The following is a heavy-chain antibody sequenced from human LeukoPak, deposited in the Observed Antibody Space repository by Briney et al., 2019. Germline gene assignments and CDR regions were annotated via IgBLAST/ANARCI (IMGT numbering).Heavy chain of an antibody. J-gene: IGHJ4*02. CDR1: GYTFITYG. Sequence: ASVKVSCKASGYTFITYGISWVRQAPGQGLEWMGWISPYNGNTNYAQKLQGRVIMTTDTSTSTAYMELRSLRSDDTAVYYCAMGGYSGTYYSLDYWGQGTLVTVSS. V-gene: IGHV1-18*01. CDR3: AMGGYSGTYYSLDY. D-gene: IGHD1-26*01. CDR2: ISPYNGNT.